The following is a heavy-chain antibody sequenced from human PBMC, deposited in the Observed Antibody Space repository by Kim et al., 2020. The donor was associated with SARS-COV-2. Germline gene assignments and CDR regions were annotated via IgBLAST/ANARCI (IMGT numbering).Heavy chain of an antibody. CDR1: GGSISSYY. V-gene: IGHV4-59*01. J-gene: IGHJ4*02. CDR3: ARVNGWFGEATWDY. Sequence: SETLSLTCTVSGGSISSYYWSWIRQPPGKGLEWIGYIYYSGSTNYNPSLKSRVTISVDTSKNQFSLKLSSVTAADTAVYYCARVNGWFGEATWDYWGQGTLVTVSS. D-gene: IGHD3-10*01. CDR2: IYYSGST.